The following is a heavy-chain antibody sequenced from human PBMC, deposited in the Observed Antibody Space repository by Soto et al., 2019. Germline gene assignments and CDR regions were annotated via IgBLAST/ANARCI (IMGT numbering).Heavy chain of an antibody. V-gene: IGHV4-30-4*01. CDR3: ARALYSSFPRYYYYGMDV. CDR1: GGSISSGDYY. Sequence: SETLSLTCTVSGGSISSGDYYWSWIRQPPGKGLEWIGYIYYSGSTYYNPSPKSRVTISVDTSKNQFSLKLSSVTAADTAVYYCARALYSSFPRYYYYGMDVWGQGTTVTVSS. J-gene: IGHJ6*02. CDR2: IYYSGST. D-gene: IGHD4-4*01.